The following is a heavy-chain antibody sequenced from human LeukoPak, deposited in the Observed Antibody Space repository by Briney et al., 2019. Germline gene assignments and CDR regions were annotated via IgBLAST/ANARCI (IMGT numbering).Heavy chain of an antibody. D-gene: IGHD3-22*01. CDR2: IKQDGSEK. J-gene: IGHJ3*02. CDR3: ARALGYYYDSSGYYLQAFDI. CDR1: GFTFSSYW. V-gene: IGHV3-7*03. Sequence: GGSLRLSCAASGFTFSSYWMSWVRQAPGKGLEWVANIKQDGSEKYYVDSVKGRFTISRDNAQNSLYLQTNCLRAADTAVYYCARALGYYYDSSGYYLQAFDIWGQGTMVTVSS.